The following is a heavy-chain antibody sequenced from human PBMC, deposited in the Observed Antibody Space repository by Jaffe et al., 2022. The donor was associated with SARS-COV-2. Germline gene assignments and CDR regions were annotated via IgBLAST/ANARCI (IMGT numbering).Heavy chain of an antibody. V-gene: IGHV4-59*01. CDR1: GGSISSYY. D-gene: IGHD6-13*01. CDR2: IYYSGST. CDR3: ARVEPGYSSSFDY. Sequence: QVQLQESGPGLVKPSETLSLTCTVSGGSISSYYWSWIRQPPGKGLEWIGYIYYSGSTNYNPSLKSRVTISVDTSKNQFSLKLSSVTAADTAVYYCARVEPGYSSSFDYWGQGTLVTVSS. J-gene: IGHJ4*02.